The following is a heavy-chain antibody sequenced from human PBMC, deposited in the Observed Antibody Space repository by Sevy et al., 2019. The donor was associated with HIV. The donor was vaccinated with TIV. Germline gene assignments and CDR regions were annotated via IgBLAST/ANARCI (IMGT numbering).Heavy chain of an antibody. J-gene: IGHJ3*02. CDR1: GGSISNDDYY. CDR3: ARDARGVTTSAFDI. D-gene: IGHD4-17*01. V-gene: IGHV4-30-4*01. Sequence: SETLSLTCTVSGGSISNDDYYWSWIRQPPGKGLEWIGYIYYSGSTYYNTSIKSRVSISVDTSKNQFSLKLSSVTAADTAVYYCARDARGVTTSAFDIWGHGTMVTVSS. CDR2: IYYSGST.